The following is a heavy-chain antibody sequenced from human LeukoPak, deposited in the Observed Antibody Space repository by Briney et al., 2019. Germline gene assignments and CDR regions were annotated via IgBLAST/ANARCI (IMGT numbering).Heavy chain of an antibody. CDR2: ISSSSSTI. CDR3: ARAIRFLEWPAFGY. V-gene: IGHV3-48*01. CDR1: GFTFSSYS. Sequence: PGGSLRLSXAASGFTFSSYSMNWVRQAPGKGLEWVSYISSSSSTIYYADSVKGRFTISRDNAKNSLYLQMNSLRAEDTAVYYCARAIRFLEWPAFGYWGQGTLVTVSS. J-gene: IGHJ4*02. D-gene: IGHD3-3*01.